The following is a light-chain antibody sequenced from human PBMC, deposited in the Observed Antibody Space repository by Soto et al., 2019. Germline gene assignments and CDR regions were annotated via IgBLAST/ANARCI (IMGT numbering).Light chain of an antibody. J-gene: IGKJ3*01. CDR3: QKHNSAPLF. Sequence: DIQMTQSPSSLSASVGDRVTISCRASQSISSWLAWYQQKPGKAPKFLIYKASSLESGVPSRFSGSGFGTDFTLTISSLQPEDVATYYCQKHNSAPLFFGPGTKVDIK. V-gene: IGKV1-5*03. CDR1: QSISSW. CDR2: KAS.